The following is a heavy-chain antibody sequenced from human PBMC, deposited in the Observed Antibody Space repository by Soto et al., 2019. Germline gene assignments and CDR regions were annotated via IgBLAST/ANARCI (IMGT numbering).Heavy chain of an antibody. CDR2: INAGNGNT. J-gene: IGHJ3*02. CDR1: GYTFTSYA. D-gene: IGHD1-1*01. CDR3: ARRNPILDDAFDI. Sequence: ASVNVSCKASGYTFTSYAMHWVRQAPGQRLEWMGWINAGNGNTKYSQKFQGRVTITRDTSASTAYMELSSLRSEDTAVYYCARRNPILDDAFDIWGQGTMVTVSS. V-gene: IGHV1-3*01.